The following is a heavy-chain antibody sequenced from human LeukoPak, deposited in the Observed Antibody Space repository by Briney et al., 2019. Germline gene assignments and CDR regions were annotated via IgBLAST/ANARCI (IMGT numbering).Heavy chain of an antibody. Sequence: GESLKISCKGSGYSFTSYWIGWVRQMPGKGLEWMGIIYPGDSDTRYSPSFQGQVTISADKSISTAYLQWSSLKASDTATYYCARRAKLGYCSSTSCSYYFDYWGQGTLVTVSS. CDR3: ARRAKLGYCSSTSCSYYFDY. D-gene: IGHD2-2*01. V-gene: IGHV5-51*01. J-gene: IGHJ4*02. CDR1: GYSFTSYW. CDR2: IYPGDSDT.